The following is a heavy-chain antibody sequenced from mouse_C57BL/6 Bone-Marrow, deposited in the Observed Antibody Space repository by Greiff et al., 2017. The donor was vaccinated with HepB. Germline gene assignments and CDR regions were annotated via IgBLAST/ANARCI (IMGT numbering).Heavy chain of an antibody. CDR3: ARFYYYGSRDY. V-gene: IGHV1-31*01. J-gene: IGHJ2*01. CDR2: IYPYNGVS. D-gene: IGHD1-1*01. Sequence: EVKLVESGPELVKPGASVKISCKASGYSFTGYYMHWVKQSHGNILDWIGYIYPYNGVSSYNQKFKGKATLTVDKSSSTAYMELRSLTSEDSAVYYCARFYYYGSRDYWGQGTTLTVSS. CDR1: GYSFTGYY.